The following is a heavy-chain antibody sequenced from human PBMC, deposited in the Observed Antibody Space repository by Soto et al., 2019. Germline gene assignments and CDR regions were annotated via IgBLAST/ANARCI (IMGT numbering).Heavy chain of an antibody. CDR2: IYSSGST. D-gene: IGHD6-13*01. J-gene: IGHJ4*02. V-gene: IGHV4-4*07. CDR3: ARDGGGEYSSRWYRVAFDS. Sequence: QVQLQESGPGLVKPSETLSLTCTVSGGSISSYYWSWIRQPAGKGLEWIGRIYSSGSTNYNPSLQGRVTMPVHTSKHRFSLKLGSVTSADTDVYYCARDGGGEYSSRWYRVAFDSWGQGTLVTVSS. CDR1: GGSISSYY.